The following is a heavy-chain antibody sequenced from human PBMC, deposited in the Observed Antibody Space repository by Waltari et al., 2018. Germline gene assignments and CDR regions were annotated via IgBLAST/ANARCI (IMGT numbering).Heavy chain of an antibody. CDR1: GFTFSNSA. Sequence: EVQLVESGGGLVQPGGSLRLSCVASGFTFSNSAMSWVRQAPGKGLEWVSSISHNGGSTYYEDSVKGRFTISRDNSKNTLYLQMNSLRVEDTAVYYCARFQVPAAPEWGQGTLVTVSS. D-gene: IGHD2-2*01. V-gene: IGHV3-23*04. J-gene: IGHJ4*02. CDR2: ISHNGGST. CDR3: ARFQVPAAPE.